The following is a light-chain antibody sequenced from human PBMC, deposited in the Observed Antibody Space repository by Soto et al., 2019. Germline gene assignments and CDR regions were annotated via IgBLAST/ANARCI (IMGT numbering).Light chain of an antibody. V-gene: IGLV2-11*01. J-gene: IGLJ1*01. CDR2: DVS. Sequence: QSVLTQPRSVSGSPEQSVTISCTGTSSDVGGYIYVSWYQQHPGKAPKLMIYDVSKRPSGVPDRFSGSKSGNTASLTISGLQADDEADYYCCSYAGRYTYVFGTGTKVTVL. CDR1: SSDVGGYIY. CDR3: CSYAGRYTYV.